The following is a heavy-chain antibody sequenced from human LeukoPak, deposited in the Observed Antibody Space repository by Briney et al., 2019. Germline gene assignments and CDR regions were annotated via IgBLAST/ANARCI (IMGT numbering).Heavy chain of an antibody. D-gene: IGHD4-23*01. Sequence: GGSLRLSCAASGFTFSSYAMSWVRQPPGKGLEWVSAISGSGGSTHYADSVKGRFTVSRDNSKNTLYLQMNSLRAEDTALYYCARNDDYGGNGYFDYWGQGTLVTGSS. CDR2: ISGSGGST. V-gene: IGHV3-23*01. J-gene: IGHJ4*02. CDR3: ARNDDYGGNGYFDY. CDR1: GFTFSSYA.